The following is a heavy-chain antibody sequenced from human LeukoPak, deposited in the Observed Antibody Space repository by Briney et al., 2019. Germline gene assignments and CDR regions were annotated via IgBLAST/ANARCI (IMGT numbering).Heavy chain of an antibody. J-gene: IGHJ4*02. CDR1: GFTFGNFG. D-gene: IGHD3-10*01. V-gene: IGHV3-23*01. Sequence: GGSLRLSCEASGFTFGNFGMTWVRQAPGKGLEWVSAISGSGGSTYYADSVKGRFTISRDNSKNTLYLQMNSLRAEDTAVYYCAKDSDYYGSGSFDYWGQGTLVTVSS. CDR3: AKDSDYYGSGSFDY. CDR2: ISGSGGST.